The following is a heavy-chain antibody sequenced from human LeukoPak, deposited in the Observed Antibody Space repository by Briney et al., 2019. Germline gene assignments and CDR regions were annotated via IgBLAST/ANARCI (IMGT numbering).Heavy chain of an antibody. J-gene: IGHJ5*02. Sequence: SETLSLTCTVSGGSISSGDYYWSWIRQPPGKGLEWIGYIYYSGSTYYNPSLKSRVTISIDTSRNQFSLKLSSVTAADTAVYYCARVPQVDYGSGSYYNVPWFDPWGQGTLVTVSS. CDR1: GGSISSGDYY. V-gene: IGHV4-30-4*01. CDR3: ARVPQVDYGSGSYYNVPWFDP. CDR2: IYYSGST. D-gene: IGHD3-10*01.